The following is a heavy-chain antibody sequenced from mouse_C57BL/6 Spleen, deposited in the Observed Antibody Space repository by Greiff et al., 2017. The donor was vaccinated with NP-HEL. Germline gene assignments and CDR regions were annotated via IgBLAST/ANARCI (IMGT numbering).Heavy chain of an antibody. Sequence: QVQLQQSGPGLVQPSQCLSITCTVSGFSFTSYGVHWVRQSPGKGLEWLGVIWGGGSTHYNAAFISRLSISTDNSKSQVVCKMNSLQADDTARYYCARDFYCYFDVWGTGTTVTVSS. CDR1: GFSFTSYG. CDR2: IWGGGST. V-gene: IGHV2-2*01. CDR3: ARDFYCYFDV. J-gene: IGHJ1*03.